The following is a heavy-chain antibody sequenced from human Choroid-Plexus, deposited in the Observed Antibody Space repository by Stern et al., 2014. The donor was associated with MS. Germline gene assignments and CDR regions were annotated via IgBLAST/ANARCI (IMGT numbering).Heavy chain of an antibody. D-gene: IGHD2/OR15-2a*01. CDR2: VSYDGSNK. V-gene: IGHV3-30*18. CDR1: GFTFGSCA. Sequence: VQLVESGGGVVQPGRPLRLSCVASGFTFGSCAMHWVLQAPGKGLEWVAGVSYDGSNKYYADSVKGRFTISRDNSQNTLYMQMSSLRPEDTAVYYCAKDRHYLTYFFDHWGQGSLVTVSS. J-gene: IGHJ5*02. CDR3: AKDRHYLTYFFDH.